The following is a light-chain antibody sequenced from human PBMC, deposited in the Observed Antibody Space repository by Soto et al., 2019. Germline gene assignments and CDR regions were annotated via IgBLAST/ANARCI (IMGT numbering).Light chain of an antibody. J-gene: IGKJ1*01. CDR2: DVS. Sequence: EIVLTQSPATLSLSPGESATLSCRASQSVSNSLAWYQQKPGQAPRLLIYDVSNRATGIPARFSGSGSGTDFTLTISSLEPEDFAVYYCQQRQTFGQGTKVDTK. CDR3: QQRQT. V-gene: IGKV3-11*01. CDR1: QSVSNS.